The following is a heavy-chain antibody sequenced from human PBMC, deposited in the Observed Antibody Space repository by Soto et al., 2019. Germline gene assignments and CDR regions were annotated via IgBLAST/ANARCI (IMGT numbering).Heavy chain of an antibody. CDR1: GYTFTSYD. CDR3: ARGRAADGNQRKNWFDP. J-gene: IGHJ5*02. V-gene: IGHV1-8*01. CDR2: MNPNSGNT. Sequence: ASVKVSCKASGYTFTSYDINWVRQATGQGLEWMGWMNPNSGNTGYAQKFQGRVTMTRNTSISTAYMELSSLRSEDTAVYYCARGRAADGNQRKNWFDPWGQGTLVTVSS. D-gene: IGHD6-13*01.